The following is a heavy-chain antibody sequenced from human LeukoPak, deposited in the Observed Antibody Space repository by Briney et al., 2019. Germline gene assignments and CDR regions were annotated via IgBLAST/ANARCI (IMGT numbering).Heavy chain of an antibody. J-gene: IGHJ4*02. D-gene: IGHD2-2*01. CDR1: GFTFSSYA. Sequence: GGSLRLSCAASGFTFSSYAMHWVRQAPGKGLEWVAVISYDGSNKYYADSVNGRFTISRDNAKNTLYLQMNSLRAEDTAVYYCARDYCSSTSCYDDYWGQGTLVTVSS. CDR3: ARDYCSSTSCYDDY. V-gene: IGHV3-30*04. CDR2: ISYDGSNK.